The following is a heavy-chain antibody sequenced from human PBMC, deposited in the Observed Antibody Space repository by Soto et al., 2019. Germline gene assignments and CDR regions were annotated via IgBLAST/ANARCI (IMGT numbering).Heavy chain of an antibody. CDR3: AREPNWIVATTTSTFDY. V-gene: IGHV1-46*03. CDR1: GYTFTSYY. CDR2: INPSGGST. Sequence: GASVKVSCKASGYTFTSYYMHWVRQAPGQGLEWMGIINPSGGSTSYAQKFQGRVTMTRDTSTSTVYMELSSLRSEDTAVYYCAREPNWIVATTTSTFDYWGQGTLVTVSS. D-gene: IGHD5-12*01. J-gene: IGHJ4*02.